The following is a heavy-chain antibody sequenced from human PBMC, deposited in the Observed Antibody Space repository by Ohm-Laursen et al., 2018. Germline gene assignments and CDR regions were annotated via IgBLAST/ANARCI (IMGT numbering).Heavy chain of an antibody. J-gene: IGHJ6*02. CDR1: GYSFNSNH. V-gene: IGHV1-46*02. Sequence: ESSVKVSCNASGYSFNSNHMQWLRQAPGQGLEWMGIIKSTDDTRTYAQKFQGRVTMTKDRSTSTVYMELSSLRSDDTAVYYCATFEYSTPDDYYYYGMDVWGQGTTVTVSS. CDR3: ATFEYSTPDDYYYYGMDV. CDR2: IKSTDDTR. D-gene: IGHD6-6*01.